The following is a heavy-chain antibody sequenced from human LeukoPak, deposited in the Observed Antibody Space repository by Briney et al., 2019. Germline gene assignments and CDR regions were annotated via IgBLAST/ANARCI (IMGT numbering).Heavy chain of an antibody. J-gene: IGHJ5*02. Sequence: ASVKVSCKASGYTFINYGITWVRQAPGQGLEWMGWINPNSGGTNYAQKFQGRVTMTRDTSISTAYMELSRLRSDDTAVYYCASIAAAGTSWFDPWGQGTLVTVSS. D-gene: IGHD6-13*01. CDR3: ASIAAAGTSWFDP. V-gene: IGHV1-2*02. CDR2: INPNSGGT. CDR1: GYTFINYG.